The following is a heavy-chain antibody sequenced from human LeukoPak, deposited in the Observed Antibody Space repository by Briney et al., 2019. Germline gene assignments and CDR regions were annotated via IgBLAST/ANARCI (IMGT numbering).Heavy chain of an antibody. D-gene: IGHD3-3*01. CDR3: ANRLGDSYFDY. CDR2: IRSSSSYI. CDR1: GFTFSSYS. Sequence: PGRSLRLSCAASGFTFSSYSMNWVRQAPGKGLEWVSSIRSSSSYIYYADSGKGRFTIYRDNAKNSLYLQMNSLRAEDTAVYYCANRLGDSYFDYWGQGTLVTVSS. V-gene: IGHV3-21*01. J-gene: IGHJ4*02.